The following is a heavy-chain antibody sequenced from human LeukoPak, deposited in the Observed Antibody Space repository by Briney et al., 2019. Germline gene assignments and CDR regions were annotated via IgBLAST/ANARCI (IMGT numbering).Heavy chain of an antibody. CDR3: TSDGFMDV. J-gene: IGHJ6*03. CDR1: GFNFGDYG. CDR2: IRSKGYGGTT. D-gene: IGHD2-2*03. Sequence: GGSLRLSCTVSGFNFGDYGLSWFRQAPGKGLEWVGFIRSKGYGGTTEYAASVKGRFTISRDDSKNIPYLQMNSLKTEDTAVYYCTSDGFMDVWGKGTTVTVSS. V-gene: IGHV3-49*03.